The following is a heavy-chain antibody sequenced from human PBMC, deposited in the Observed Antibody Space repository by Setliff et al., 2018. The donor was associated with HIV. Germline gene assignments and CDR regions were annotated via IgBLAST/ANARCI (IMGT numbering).Heavy chain of an antibody. Sequence: ASVKVSCKASGYTFTGYYMHWVRQAPGQGLEWMGRINPNSGGTNYAQKLQGRVTMSTDTPTSTTYMELTSLRSDDTAVYYCARDPWGPVADISYWGQGTLVTVSS. V-gene: IGHV1-2*06. D-gene: IGHD6-19*01. J-gene: IGHJ4*02. CDR2: INPNSGGT. CDR3: ARDPWGPVADISY. CDR1: GYTFTGYY.